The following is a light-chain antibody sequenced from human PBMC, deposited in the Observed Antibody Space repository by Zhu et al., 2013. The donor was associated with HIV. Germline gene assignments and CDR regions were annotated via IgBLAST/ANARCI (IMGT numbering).Light chain of an antibody. Sequence: VLTQSPGTLSLSPGERATLSCTASQSVPSNYLAWYQQKPGQAPRLLMYGASNRATAFPDRFSGSGSGTDFTLTISRLEPEDFAVYYCQQYGSSPPYSFGQGTKLEIK. CDR2: GAS. CDR3: QQYGSSPPYS. V-gene: IGKV3-20*01. J-gene: IGKJ2*03. CDR1: QSVPSNY.